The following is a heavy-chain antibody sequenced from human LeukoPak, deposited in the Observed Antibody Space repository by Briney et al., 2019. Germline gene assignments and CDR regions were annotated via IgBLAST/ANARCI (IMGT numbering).Heavy chain of an antibody. CDR1: GFTFSGYA. CDR3: AKADPLRYCTNGVCYDFDY. CDR2: ISGSGGST. Sequence: GGSLRLSCAASGFTFSGYAMNWVRQAPGKGLEWISAISGSGGSTYYADSVKGRFTISRDNSKNTLYVQMNSLRAEDTAVYYCAKADPLRYCTNGVCYDFDYWGQGTLVTVSS. V-gene: IGHV3-23*01. J-gene: IGHJ4*02. D-gene: IGHD2-8*01.